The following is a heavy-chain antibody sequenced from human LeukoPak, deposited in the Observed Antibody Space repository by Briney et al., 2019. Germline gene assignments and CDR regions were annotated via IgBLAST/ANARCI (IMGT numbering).Heavy chain of an antibody. V-gene: IGHV1-18*01. CDR3: ARGSRMTTVTRDYYWYYGMDV. Sequence: ASVKVSCKASGYTFTSYGISWVRQAPGQGLEWMGWISAYNGNTNYAQKLQGRVTMTTDTSTSTAYMELRSLRSDDTAVYYCARGSRMTTVTRDYYWYYGMDVWGQGTTVTVSS. D-gene: IGHD4-11*01. CDR1: GYTFTSYG. J-gene: IGHJ6*02. CDR2: ISAYNGNT.